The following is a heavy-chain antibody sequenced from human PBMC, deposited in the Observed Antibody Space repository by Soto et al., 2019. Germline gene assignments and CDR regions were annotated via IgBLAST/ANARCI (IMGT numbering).Heavy chain of an antibody. CDR2: ISSSSSYI. V-gene: IGHV3-21*01. J-gene: IGHJ6*02. D-gene: IGHD5-12*01. Sequence: GGSLILSCAASGFTFSSYSMNWVRQAPGKGLEWVSSISSSSSYIYYADSVKGRFTISRDNAKNSLYLQMNSLRAEDTAVYYCARDREVARTVAQDYYYYYGMDVWGQGTTVTVSS. CDR1: GFTFSSYS. CDR3: ARDREVARTVAQDYYYYYGMDV.